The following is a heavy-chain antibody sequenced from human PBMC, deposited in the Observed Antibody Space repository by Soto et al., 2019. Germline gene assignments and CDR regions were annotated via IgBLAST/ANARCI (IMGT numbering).Heavy chain of an antibody. CDR1: GFTFSGSA. D-gene: IGHD4-17*01. Sequence: GGSLRLSCAASGFTFSGSAMHWVRQASGKGLEWIGRIRSKVHSYATAYAASVKGRFTISRDDSKKTAYLQLSSLKTEDTAVYYCTPYDDYVDAGGLFDYWGQGTLVTVSS. V-gene: IGHV3-73*01. J-gene: IGHJ4*02. CDR3: TPYDDYVDAGGLFDY. CDR2: IRSKVHSYAT.